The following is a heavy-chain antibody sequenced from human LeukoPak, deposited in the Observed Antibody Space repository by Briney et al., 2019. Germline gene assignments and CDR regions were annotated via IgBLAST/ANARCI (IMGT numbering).Heavy chain of an antibody. D-gene: IGHD3-16*02. CDR3: ARTPYDYVWGSYRHRSFDY. CDR1: GYTFTSYG. CDR2: ISAYNGNT. V-gene: IGHV1-18*01. J-gene: IGHJ4*02. Sequence: ASVKLSCKASGYTFTSYGISWVRQAPGQGLEWMGWISAYNGNTNYAQKLQGRVTMTTDTSTSTAYMELRSLRFDDTAVYYCARTPYDYVWGSYRHRSFDYWGQGTLVTVSS.